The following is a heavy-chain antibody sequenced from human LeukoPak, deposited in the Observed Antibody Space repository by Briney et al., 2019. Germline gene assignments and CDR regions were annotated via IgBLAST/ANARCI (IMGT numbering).Heavy chain of an antibody. CDR2: IYTSGST. CDR3: ARDFEQWLAGDAFDI. J-gene: IGHJ3*02. CDR1: GGSISSYY. V-gene: IGHV4-4*07. D-gene: IGHD6-19*01. Sequence: SETLSLTCTVSGGSISSYYWSWIRQPAGKGLEWIGRIYTSGSTNYNPSLKSRVTMSVDTSKNQFSLKLSSVTAADTAVYYCARDFEQWLAGDAFDIWGQGTMVTVSS.